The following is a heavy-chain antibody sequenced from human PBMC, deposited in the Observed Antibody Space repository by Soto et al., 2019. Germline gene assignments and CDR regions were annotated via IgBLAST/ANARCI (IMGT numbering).Heavy chain of an antibody. Sequence: ASVKVSCKASGYTFTSYGISCVRQAPGQGLEWMGWISAYNGNTNYAQKLQGRVTMTTDTSTSTAYMELRSLRSDDTAVYYCARDRPTGRLRLGELSLSYYYYYGMDVWGQGTTVTVSS. D-gene: IGHD3-16*02. CDR2: ISAYNGNT. V-gene: IGHV1-18*01. CDR1: GYTFTSYG. CDR3: ARDRPTGRLRLGELSLSYYYYYGMDV. J-gene: IGHJ6*02.